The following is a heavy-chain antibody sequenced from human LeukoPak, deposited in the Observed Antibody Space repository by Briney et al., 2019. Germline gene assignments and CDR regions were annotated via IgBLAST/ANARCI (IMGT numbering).Heavy chain of an antibody. D-gene: IGHD2-15*01. CDR1: GYTFTSYY. CDR3: ARDVSDCSGGSCYPYFDY. V-gene: IGHV1-46*01. CDR2: INPSGGNT. J-gene: IGHJ4*02. Sequence: ASVKVSCKASGYTFTSYYMHWVRQAPGRGLEWMGIINPSGGNTSYAQKFQGRVTMTRDTSTSTVYMELSSLRSEDTAVYYCARDVSDCSGGSCYPYFDYWGQGTLVTVSS.